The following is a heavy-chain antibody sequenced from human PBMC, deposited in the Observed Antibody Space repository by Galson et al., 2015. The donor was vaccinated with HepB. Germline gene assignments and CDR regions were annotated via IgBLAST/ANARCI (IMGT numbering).Heavy chain of an antibody. V-gene: IGHV3-30*18. D-gene: IGHD6-13*01. CDR1: GFTFSSYG. CDR2: ISYDGSNK. Sequence: LRLSCAASGFTFSSYGMHWVRQAPGKGLEWVAVISYDGSNKYYADSVKGRFTISRDNSKNTLYLQMNSLRAEDTAVYYCAKDFFSSSWYGEYFQHWGQGTLVTVSS. J-gene: IGHJ1*01. CDR3: AKDFFSSSWYGEYFQH.